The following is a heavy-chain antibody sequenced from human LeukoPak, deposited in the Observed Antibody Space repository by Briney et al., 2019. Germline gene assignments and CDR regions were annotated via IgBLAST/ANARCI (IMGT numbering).Heavy chain of an antibody. CDR1: GFTFSSSW. J-gene: IGHJ4*02. Sequence: GGSLRLSCAASGFTFSSSWMTWVRQVPGKGLEWVANIKQDGSEKYYVDSVKGRFTISRDNAKNSLYLQMNSLRAEDTAVYYCARYYHPGYWGQGTLVTVSS. V-gene: IGHV3-7*01. CDR2: IKQDGSEK. CDR3: ARYYHPGY. D-gene: IGHD3-10*01.